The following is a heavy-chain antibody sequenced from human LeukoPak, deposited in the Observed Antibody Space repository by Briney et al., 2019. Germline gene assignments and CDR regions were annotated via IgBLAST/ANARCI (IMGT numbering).Heavy chain of an antibody. D-gene: IGHD6-25*01. Sequence: GGSLRLSCAASGFTFSDFYMSWIRQAPGKGLEWVSYISGSGSTILYADSVKGRFTISRDNAKNSLYLQMNSLRAEDTAVYYCATIAAAGKFLDYWGQGTLVTVSS. CDR2: ISGSGSTI. V-gene: IGHV3-11*01. J-gene: IGHJ4*02. CDR1: GFTFSDFY. CDR3: ATIAAAGKFLDY.